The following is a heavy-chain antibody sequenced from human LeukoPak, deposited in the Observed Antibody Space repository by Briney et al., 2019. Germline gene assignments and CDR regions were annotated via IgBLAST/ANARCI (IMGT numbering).Heavy chain of an antibody. D-gene: IGHD2-8*01. CDR2: IYYSGST. J-gene: IGHJ3*02. CDR1: GGSISSSSYY. Sequence: SETLSLTCTVSGGSISSSSYYWGWIRQPPGKGLEWIGSIYYSGSTYYNPSLKSRVTISVDTSKNQFSLKLSSVTAADTAVYYCVMVYAIEDAFDIWGQGTMVTVSS. V-gene: IGHV4-39*01. CDR3: VMVYAIEDAFDI.